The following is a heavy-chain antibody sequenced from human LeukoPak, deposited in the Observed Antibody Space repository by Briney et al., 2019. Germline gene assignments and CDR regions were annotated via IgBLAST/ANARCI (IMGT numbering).Heavy chain of an antibody. Sequence: GGSLRLSCAASGFTFSDYYMSWIRQAPGKGLEWVSYISSSSSYTNYADSVKGRFTISRDNAKNSLYLQMNSLRAEDTAVHYCARVTDGSGSYFIPYGMDVWGQGTTVTVSS. J-gene: IGHJ6*02. CDR3: ARVTDGSGSYFIPYGMDV. CDR2: ISSSSSYT. D-gene: IGHD3-10*01. V-gene: IGHV3-11*05. CDR1: GFTFSDYY.